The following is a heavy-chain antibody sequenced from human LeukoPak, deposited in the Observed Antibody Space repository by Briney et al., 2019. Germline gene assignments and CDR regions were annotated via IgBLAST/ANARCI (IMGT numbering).Heavy chain of an antibody. D-gene: IGHD3-22*01. J-gene: IGHJ4*02. V-gene: IGHV1-2*06. CDR3: ASLINYYDSSGYYYHY. CDR2: INPNSGGT. CDR1: GYTFTGYY. Sequence: EASVKVSCKASGYTFTGYYMHWVRQAPGQGLEWMGRINPNSGGTNYAQKFQGRVTMTRDTSISTAYMELSGLRSDDTAVYYCASLINYYDSSGYYYHYWGQGTLVTVSS.